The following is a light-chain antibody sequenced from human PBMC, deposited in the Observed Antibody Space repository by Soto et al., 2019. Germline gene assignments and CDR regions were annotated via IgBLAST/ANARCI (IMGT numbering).Light chain of an antibody. CDR1: QSIKNNY. CDR2: GAS. J-gene: IGKJ1*01. CDR3: QQYSYSPRT. Sequence: ETVLTQSPGTLSLSPGESATLSCRASQSIKNNYLRWYQQKPGQAPRLLTYGASDRAPGIPDRFSGSGSGYDISLPISRLEHDECAVYYCQQYSYSPRTFGQGTKVEIK. V-gene: IGKV3-20*01.